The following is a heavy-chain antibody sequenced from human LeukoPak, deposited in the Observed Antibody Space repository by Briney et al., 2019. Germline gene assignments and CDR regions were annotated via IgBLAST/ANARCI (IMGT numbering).Heavy chain of an antibody. CDR3: ARDRYYDSSGYSLY. D-gene: IGHD3-22*01. J-gene: IGHJ4*02. Sequence: GGSLRLSCAASGFTFSDYYMSWIRQAPGKGLEWVSYISSSGNSIYYADSVKGRITISRDNAKNSLYLQMNSLRAEDTAVYYCARDRYYDSSGYSLYWGQETLVTVSS. V-gene: IGHV3-11*04. CDR2: ISSSGNSI. CDR1: GFTFSDYY.